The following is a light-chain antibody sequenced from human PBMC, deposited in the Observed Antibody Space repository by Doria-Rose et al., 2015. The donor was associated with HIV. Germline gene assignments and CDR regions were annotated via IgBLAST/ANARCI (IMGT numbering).Light chain of an antibody. CDR2: WES. CDR3: RQYYDTPS. Sequence: DIRVTQSPESLGMSLGERATLNCKSNQSLLYTSKNYLAWYQQKPGQPPKLLIYWESTRQSGVPARFSGSGSGTDFTLTISSLEAEDVAVYYCRQYYDTPSLGPGTTVDIK. J-gene: IGKJ3*01. CDR1: QSLLYTSKNY. V-gene: IGKV4-1*01.